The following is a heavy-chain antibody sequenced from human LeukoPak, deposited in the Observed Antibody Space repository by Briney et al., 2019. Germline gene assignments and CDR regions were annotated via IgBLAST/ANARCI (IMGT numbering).Heavy chain of an antibody. D-gene: IGHD2-2*01. V-gene: IGHV4-34*01. CDR3: ARSVAAAAITSFDY. CDR1: GGSFSGYY. CDR2: INHSGST. Sequence: PSETLSLTCAVYGGSFSGYYWSWIRQPPGKGLEWIGEINHSGSTNYNPSLKSRVTISVDTSKNQFSLKLSSVTAADTAVYYCARSVAAAAITSFDYWGQGTLVTVSS. J-gene: IGHJ4*02.